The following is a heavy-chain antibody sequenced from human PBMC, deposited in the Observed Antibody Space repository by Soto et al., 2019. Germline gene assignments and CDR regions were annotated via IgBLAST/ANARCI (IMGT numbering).Heavy chain of an antibody. V-gene: IGHV1-2*04. CDR1: GYTFTGYY. D-gene: IGHD6-13*01. J-gene: IGHJ6*02. CDR3: ARDLGIAAAGRPYYGMDV. Sequence: ASVKVSCKASGYTFTGYYMHWVRRAPGQGLEWMGWINPNSGGTNYAQKFQGWVTMTRDTSISTAYMELSRLRSDDTAVYYCARDLGIAAAGRPYYGMDVWGQGTTVTVSS. CDR2: INPNSGGT.